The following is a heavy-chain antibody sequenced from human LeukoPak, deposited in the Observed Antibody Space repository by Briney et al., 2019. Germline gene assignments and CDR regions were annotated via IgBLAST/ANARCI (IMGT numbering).Heavy chain of an antibody. J-gene: IGHJ4*02. Sequence: GGSLRLSCSASGFTLFWHVMHWVRQAPGKALEYVSFIHHNGEITSYADSVRGRFTVSRDNSKNTLFLELSSLRVDDTAVYYCAKGWQMATIMTYFDYWGQGTLVTVSS. CDR2: IHHNGEIT. CDR1: GFTLFWHV. CDR3: AKGWQMATIMTYFDY. V-gene: IGHV3-64D*06. D-gene: IGHD5-24*01.